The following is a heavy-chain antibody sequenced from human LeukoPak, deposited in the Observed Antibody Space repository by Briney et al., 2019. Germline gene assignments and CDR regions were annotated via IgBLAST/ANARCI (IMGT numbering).Heavy chain of an antibody. D-gene: IGHD3-22*01. V-gene: IGHV5-51*01. J-gene: IGHJ3*02. CDR3: ARPYFTYDYDSSGYSGAFDI. CDR1: GYSFTSYW. CDR2: IYPGDSDT. Sequence: GESLKISCKGSGYSFTSYWIGWVRQMPGKGLEWMGIIYPGDSDTRYSPSFQGQVTISADKSISTAYLQWSSLKASDTAMYYCARPYFTYDYDSSGYSGAFDIWGQGTMVTVSS.